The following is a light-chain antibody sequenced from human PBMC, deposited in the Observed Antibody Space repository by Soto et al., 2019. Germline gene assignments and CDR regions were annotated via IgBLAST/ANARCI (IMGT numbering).Light chain of an antibody. J-gene: IGKJ2*01. CDR1: QSISNY. Sequence: DIQMTQSPSSLSASVGDRVTNTCRASQSISNYLNWYQQKPGKAPNLLIYAASSLQSGVPSRFSGSGSGTDFTLTISSLQPEDFATYYCQHSYSTPFTFGQGTKLEIK. CDR3: QHSYSTPFT. V-gene: IGKV1-39*01. CDR2: AAS.